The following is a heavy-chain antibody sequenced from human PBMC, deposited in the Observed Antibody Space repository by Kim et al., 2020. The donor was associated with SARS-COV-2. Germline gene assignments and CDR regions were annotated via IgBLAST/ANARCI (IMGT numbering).Heavy chain of an antibody. V-gene: IGHV3-48*03. CDR2: ISSSGSTI. CDR3: ASLYYYGSGRQKGDY. D-gene: IGHD3-10*01. Sequence: GGSLRLSCAASGFTFSSYEMNWVRQAPGKGLEWVSYISSSGSTIYYADSVKGRFTISRDNAKNSLYLQMNSLRAEDTAVYYCASLYYYGSGRQKGDYWGQGTLVTVSS. J-gene: IGHJ4*02. CDR1: GFTFSSYE.